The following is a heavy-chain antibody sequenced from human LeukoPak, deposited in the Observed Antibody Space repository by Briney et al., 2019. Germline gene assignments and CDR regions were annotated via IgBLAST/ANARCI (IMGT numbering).Heavy chain of an antibody. V-gene: IGHV4-59*01. CDR1: GGSISGYY. CDR2: IYYSGST. CDR3: ARAMVRGVIDY. D-gene: IGHD3-10*01. Sequence: SETLSLTCTVSGGSISGYYWSWIRQPPGKGLEWIGYIYYSGSTIYNPSLKSRVTMSVDTSKNQFSLKLSSVTAADTAVYYCARAMVRGVIDYWGQGTLVTVSS. J-gene: IGHJ4*02.